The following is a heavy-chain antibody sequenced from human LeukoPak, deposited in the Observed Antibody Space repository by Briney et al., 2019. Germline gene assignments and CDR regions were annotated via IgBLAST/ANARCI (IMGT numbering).Heavy chain of an antibody. Sequence: GGSLRLSCAASGFTFRSYDMHWVRHVAGKGLEWVSAIGTADDTYYPDSVKGRFTISRENVKNSLFLQMNSLRVGDTAVYYCVRAGFCNSTSCSRYYGMDVWGQGTTVTVSS. V-gene: IGHV3-13*01. CDR3: VRAGFCNSTSCSRYYGMDV. CDR2: IGTADDT. CDR1: GFTFRSYD. D-gene: IGHD2-2*01. J-gene: IGHJ6*02.